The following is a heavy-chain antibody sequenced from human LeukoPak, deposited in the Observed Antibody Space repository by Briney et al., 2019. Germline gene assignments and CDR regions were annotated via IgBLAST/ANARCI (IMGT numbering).Heavy chain of an antibody. J-gene: IGHJ4*02. D-gene: IGHD1-7*01. CDR2: ISSSSSYI. CDR1: GFTFSSYS. Sequence: PGGSLRLSCAASGFTFSSYSMNWVRQAPGKGLEWVSSISSSSSYIYYADSVKGRFTISRDNAKNSLYLQMNSLRAEDTAVYYCAGAPTDAITGTMYGYWGQGTLVTVSS. CDR3: AGAPTDAITGTMYGY. V-gene: IGHV3-21*01.